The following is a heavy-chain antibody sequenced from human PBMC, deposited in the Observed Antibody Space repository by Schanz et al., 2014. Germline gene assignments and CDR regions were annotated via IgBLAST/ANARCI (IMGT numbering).Heavy chain of an antibody. CDR3: ARAKRFGDMDV. D-gene: IGHD3-10*01. Sequence: QVQLVQSGAEVKKPGASVKASCKASGYTFVSYSMHWVRQAPGQGLEWMGRIIPSLGIANYAQKFQGRLTMTRDTSTSTAYMELSSLRYEDTALYYCARAKRFGDMDVWGQGTTVTVSS. J-gene: IGHJ6*02. V-gene: IGHV1-46*01. CDR2: IIPSLGIA. CDR1: GYTFVSYS.